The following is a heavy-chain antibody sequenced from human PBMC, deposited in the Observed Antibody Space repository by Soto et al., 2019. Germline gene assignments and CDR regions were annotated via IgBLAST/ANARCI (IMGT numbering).Heavy chain of an antibody. J-gene: IGHJ6*01. D-gene: IGHD5-12*01. CDR3: ARDGKPWTYHYYYGMDV. CDR1: GYTFTSYD. V-gene: IGHV1-8*01. Sequence: ASVKVSCKAFGYTFTSYDIYWVRQATGQGLEWMGWMNPNTGNSAYAQKFQGRVTITADESTSTAYMELSSLRSEDTAVYYCARDGKPWTYHYYYGMDVWGQGTTVTVSA. CDR2: MNPNTGNS.